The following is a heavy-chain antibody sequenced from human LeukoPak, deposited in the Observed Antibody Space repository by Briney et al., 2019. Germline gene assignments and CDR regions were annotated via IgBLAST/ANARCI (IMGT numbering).Heavy chain of an antibody. D-gene: IGHD3-22*01. CDR3: ARDHSSGYYLEGAFDI. V-gene: IGHV3-21*01. J-gene: IGHJ3*02. CDR1: GFTFSSYS. Sequence: GPLRLSCAASGFTFSSYSMNWVRQAPGKGLEWVSSISSSSSYIYYADSVKGRFTISRDNAKNSLYLQMNSLRAEDTAVYYCARDHSSGYYLEGAFDIWGQGTMVTVSS. CDR2: ISSSSSYI.